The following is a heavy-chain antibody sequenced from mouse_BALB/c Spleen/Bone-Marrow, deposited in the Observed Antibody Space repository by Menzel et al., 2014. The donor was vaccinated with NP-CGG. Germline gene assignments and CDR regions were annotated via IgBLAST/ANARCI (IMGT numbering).Heavy chain of an antibody. CDR1: GYTFTDYN. CDR3: ARYDNYAMDY. J-gene: IGHJ4*01. CDR2: IYPYNGGT. D-gene: IGHD2-3*01. Sequence: EVQLQQSGPELVKPGASVKISCKASGYTFTDYNMHWVKQSHGKSLEWIGYIYPYNGGTGYNQMFKSKATLTVDNSSSTAYMELRSLASEDSPVYYCARYDNYAMDYWGQGTSVTVSS. V-gene: IGHV1S29*02.